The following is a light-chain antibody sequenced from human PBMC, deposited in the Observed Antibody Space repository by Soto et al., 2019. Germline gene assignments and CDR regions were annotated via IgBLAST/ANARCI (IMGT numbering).Light chain of an antibody. J-gene: IGLJ2*01. CDR3: ATWDDSLSVL. CDR1: TSNIGSNY. V-gene: IGLV1-47*01. Sequence: SVLTQPPSASGTPGQRVTISCSGSTSNIGSNYVYWYQLLPGAAPKLLIYKSNQRPSGVPGRFSGSKSGTSASLAISGLRSEDEAHHYSATWDDSLSVLFGGGTKLTVL. CDR2: KSN.